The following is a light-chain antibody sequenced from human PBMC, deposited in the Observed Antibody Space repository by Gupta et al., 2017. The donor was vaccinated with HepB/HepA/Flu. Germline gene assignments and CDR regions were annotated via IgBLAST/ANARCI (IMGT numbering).Light chain of an antibody. CDR1: SSDVGGYNY. J-gene: IGLJ2*01. Sequence: HSALTQPSSVSGSPGQSITISCPGTSSDVGGYNYVSWYQQHPGKVPKVMIYDVSNRPAGIANRFSGSKSGNTASLTISGLQAEDEADYYCSSFTISSTVVFGGGTKLTVL. CDR3: SSFTISSTVV. CDR2: DVS. V-gene: IGLV2-14*01.